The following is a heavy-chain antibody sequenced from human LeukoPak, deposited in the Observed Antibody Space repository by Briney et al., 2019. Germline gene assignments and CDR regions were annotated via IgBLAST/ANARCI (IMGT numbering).Heavy chain of an antibody. Sequence: GGSLRLSCAASGFTFSSYGMHWVRQAPGKGLEWVAFIRYDGSNKYYADSVKGRFTISRDNSKNTLYLQMNSLRAEDTAVYYCAKDPYYYGSGSSSFDYWGQGTLVTVSS. CDR1: GFTFSSYG. J-gene: IGHJ4*02. CDR2: IRYDGSNK. D-gene: IGHD3-10*01. CDR3: AKDPYYYGSGSSSFDY. V-gene: IGHV3-30*02.